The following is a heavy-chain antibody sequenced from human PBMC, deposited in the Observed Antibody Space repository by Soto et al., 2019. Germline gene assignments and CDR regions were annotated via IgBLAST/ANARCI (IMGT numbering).Heavy chain of an antibody. D-gene: IGHD3-22*01. V-gene: IGHV4-31*03. CDR2: IYYSGST. CDR3: ARDQGSSGYYYVGTGFDY. Sequence: SETLSLTCTVSGGSISSGGYYWSWIRQHPGKGLEWIGYIYYSGSTYYNPSLKSRVTISVDTSKNQFSLKLGSVTAADTAVYYCARDQGSSGYYYVGTGFDYWGQGTLVTVSS. J-gene: IGHJ4*02. CDR1: GGSISSGGYY.